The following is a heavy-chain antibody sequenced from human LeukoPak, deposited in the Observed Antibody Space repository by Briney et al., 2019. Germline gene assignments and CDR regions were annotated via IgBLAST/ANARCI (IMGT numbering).Heavy chain of an antibody. V-gene: IGHV4-61*02. J-gene: IGHJ5*02. Sequence: SETLSLTCIVSGGSINSDTHYWTWIRQPAGKGLEWIGRIYTTGSPNYNPSLKSRVTISIDTSKNQFSLKLSSVSAADTAVYYCARDRGITTARGVPSWFDPWGQGTLVTVSS. CDR1: GGSINSDTHY. CDR2: IYTTGSP. D-gene: IGHD3-10*01. CDR3: ARDRGITTARGVPSWFDP.